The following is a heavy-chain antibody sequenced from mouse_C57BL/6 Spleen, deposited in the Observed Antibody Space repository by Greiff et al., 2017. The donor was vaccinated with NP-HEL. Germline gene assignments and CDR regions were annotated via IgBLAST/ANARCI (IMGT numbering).Heavy chain of an antibody. CDR3: ARFGVYYFDY. J-gene: IGHJ2*01. CDR1: GYTFTSYW. D-gene: IGHD3-1*01. CDR2: IDPSDSYT. Sequence: QVQLQQPGAELVMPGASVKLSCKASGYTFTSYWMHWVKQRPGQGLEWIGEIDPSDSYTNYNQKFKGKSTLTVDKSSSTAFMKLSSLASEDSAVYYCARFGVYYFDYWGHGTTLPVSS. V-gene: IGHV1-69*01.